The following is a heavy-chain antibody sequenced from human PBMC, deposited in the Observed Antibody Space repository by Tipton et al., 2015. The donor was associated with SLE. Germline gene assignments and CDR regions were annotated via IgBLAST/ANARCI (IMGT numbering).Heavy chain of an antibody. D-gene: IGHD6-6*01. V-gene: IGHV4-31*11. CDR2: IYYSGST. Sequence: LRLSCAVYGGSFSGYYWSWIRQHPGKGLEWIGYIYYSGSTYYNPSLKSRVTISVDTSKNQFSLKLSSVTAADTAVYYCARDPAARRGMDVWGQGTTVTVSS. J-gene: IGHJ6*02. CDR1: GGSFSGYY. CDR3: ARDPAARRGMDV.